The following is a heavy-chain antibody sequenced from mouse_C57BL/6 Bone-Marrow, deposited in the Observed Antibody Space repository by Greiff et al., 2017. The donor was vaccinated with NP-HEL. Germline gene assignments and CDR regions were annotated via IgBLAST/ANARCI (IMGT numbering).Heavy chain of an antibody. CDR2: ISSGGSYT. V-gene: IGHV5-6*01. CDR3: ASDYSNYDAMDY. Sequence: EVNLVESGGDLVKPGGSLKLSCAASGFTFSSYGMSWVRQTPDKRLEWVATISSGGSYTYYPDSVKGRFTISRDNAKNTLYLQMSSLKSEDTAMYYCASDYSNYDAMDYWGQGTSVTVSS. CDR1: GFTFSSYG. D-gene: IGHD2-5*01. J-gene: IGHJ4*01.